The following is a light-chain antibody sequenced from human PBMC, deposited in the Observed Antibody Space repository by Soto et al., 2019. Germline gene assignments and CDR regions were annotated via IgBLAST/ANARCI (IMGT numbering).Light chain of an antibody. CDR1: SSNIGAGYD. J-gene: IGLJ2*01. CDR2: GNS. Sequence: QSVLTQPPSVSGAPGQRVTISCTGSSSNIGAGYDVHWYQQLPGTAPKLLIYGNSNRPSGVPDRFSGSKSGTSASLAITGLQAEEEADYYCQSSDSSLSGPWVFGGGTKLTVL. V-gene: IGLV1-40*01. CDR3: QSSDSSLSGPWV.